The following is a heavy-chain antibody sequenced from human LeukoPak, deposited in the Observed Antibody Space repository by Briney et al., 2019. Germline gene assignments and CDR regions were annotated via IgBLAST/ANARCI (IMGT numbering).Heavy chain of an antibody. J-gene: IGHJ6*03. CDR3: ARDGQGYSSSRGYMDV. CDR1: GFTFSSYG. D-gene: IGHD6-13*01. CDR2: ISYDGSNK. V-gene: IGHV3-30*03. Sequence: GGSLRLSCAASGFTFSSYGMHWVRQAPGKGLEWVAVISYDGSNKYYADSVKGRFTISRDNSKNTLYLQMNSLRAEDTAVYYCARDGQGYSSSRGYMDVWGKGTTVTVSS.